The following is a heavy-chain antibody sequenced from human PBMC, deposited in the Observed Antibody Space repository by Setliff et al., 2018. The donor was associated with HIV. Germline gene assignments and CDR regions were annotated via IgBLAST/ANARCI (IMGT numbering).Heavy chain of an antibody. J-gene: IGHJ4*01. Sequence: APVKVSCKASGYTFTSYPMHWVRQAPGQGLEWMGVINTSGGSAGYAEKFRGRVTMTRDTSTSTVYMDLRNLRSEDTAVYYCARNQGDSSGWYAGDYWGHGTLVTVSS. V-gene: IGHV1-46*01. CDR2: INTSGGSA. CDR3: ARNQGDSSGWYAGDY. CDR1: GYTFTSYP. D-gene: IGHD6-19*01.